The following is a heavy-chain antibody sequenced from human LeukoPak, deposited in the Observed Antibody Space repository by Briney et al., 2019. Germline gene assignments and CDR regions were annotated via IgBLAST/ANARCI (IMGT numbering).Heavy chain of an antibody. D-gene: IGHD5-18*01. CDR1: GYTFTSYY. CDR3: ARGGGDTAMVTDSPVDY. Sequence: ASVKVSCKASGYTFTSYYMHWVRQAPGQGLEWMGIINPSGGSTSYAQKFQGRVTMTRDTSTSTVYMELSSLRSEDTAVYYCARGGGDTAMVTDSPVDYWGQGTLVTVSS. J-gene: IGHJ4*02. CDR2: INPSGGST. V-gene: IGHV1-46*01.